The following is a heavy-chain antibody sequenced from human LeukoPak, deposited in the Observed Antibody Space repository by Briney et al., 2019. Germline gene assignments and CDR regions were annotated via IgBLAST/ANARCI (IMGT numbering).Heavy chain of an antibody. CDR3: ARGDNYYDSSGYYLGY. CDR1: GFTFSSYA. V-gene: IGHV3-30-3*01. J-gene: IGHJ4*02. D-gene: IGHD3-22*01. CDR2: ISYDGSNK. Sequence: PGGSLRLSCAASGFTFSSYAMHWVRQAPGKGLEWVAVISYDGSNKYYADSVKGRFTISRDNSKNTLYLQMNSLRAEDTAVYYCARGDNYYDSSGYYLGYWGQGTLVTVSS.